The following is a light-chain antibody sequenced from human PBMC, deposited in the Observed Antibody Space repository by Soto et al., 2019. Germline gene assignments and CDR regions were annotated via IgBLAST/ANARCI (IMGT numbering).Light chain of an antibody. J-gene: IGKJ1*01. Sequence: EIVLTQSPGTLSLSPGERATLSCRTNQSVSSNYLAWYHQKPGQPPRLLIYDASIRATGIPDRISGSGSERDFTLTISRLEPEDAAVYYCQQYLNSPRTFGQGTRWIS. V-gene: IGKV3-20*01. CDR2: DAS. CDR1: QSVSSNY. CDR3: QQYLNSPRT.